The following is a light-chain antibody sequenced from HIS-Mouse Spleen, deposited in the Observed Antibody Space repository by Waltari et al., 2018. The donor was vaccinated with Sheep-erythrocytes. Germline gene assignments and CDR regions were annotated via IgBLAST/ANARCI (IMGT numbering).Light chain of an antibody. J-gene: IGKJ4*01. CDR2: AAA. V-gene: IGKV1-39*01. CDR3: QRSYSTPPT. Sequence: DIQMTQSPSSLSASVGDRVTITCRASQSISSYLNWYQQKPGKAPKLLIYAAASLQSGVPSRCGGRGSRTDFTLTISSLQPEDFATYYWQRSYSTPPTFGGGTKVEIK. CDR1: QSISSY.